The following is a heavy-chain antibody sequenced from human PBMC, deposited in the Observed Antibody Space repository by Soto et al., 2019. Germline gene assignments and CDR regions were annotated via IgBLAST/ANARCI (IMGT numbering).Heavy chain of an antibody. CDR1: GFTFSTYA. Sequence: LRLSCAASGFTFSTYAMSWVRQAPRKGLEWVSAISGNGGDYTYYADSVKGRFTISRDNAKNTLYLQMNSLRAEGTAVYYCAIDVRDTAMVTWTYYFDYWGQGTLVTVSS. CDR2: ISGNGGDYT. D-gene: IGHD5-18*01. V-gene: IGHV3-23*01. CDR3: AIDVRDTAMVTWTYYFDY. J-gene: IGHJ4*02.